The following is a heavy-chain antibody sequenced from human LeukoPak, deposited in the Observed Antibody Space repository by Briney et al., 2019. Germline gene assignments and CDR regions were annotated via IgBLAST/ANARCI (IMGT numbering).Heavy chain of an antibody. CDR2: IHTRGST. Sequence: PSETLSLTCSVSGVSISTSYWSWFRQPPGKGLESIAYIHTRGSTNYNPSLNGRVTVSADASKNQFSLTLNSVTAADTAVYYCARGYYDSSGSSNPFDRWGQGSLVTVSS. J-gene: IGHJ4*02. D-gene: IGHD3-22*01. V-gene: IGHV4-4*08. CDR1: GVSISTSY. CDR3: ARGYYDSSGSSNPFDR.